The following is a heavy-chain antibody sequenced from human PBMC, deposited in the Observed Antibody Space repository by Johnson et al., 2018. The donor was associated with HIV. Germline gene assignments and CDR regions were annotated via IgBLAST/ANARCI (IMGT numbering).Heavy chain of an antibody. CDR1: GFTFSSYG. V-gene: IGHV3-33*05. J-gene: IGHJ3*01. CDR2: ISYDGSNK. D-gene: IGHD6-6*01. Sequence: QVQLVESGGGVVQPGRALRLSCAASGFTFSSYGMHWVRQAPGKGLEWVAVISYDGSNKYYADSEKGRFTISRDNAKNSLYLQMNSLRAEDTAVYYCATARRAIDVWGQGTMATVSS. CDR3: ATARRAIDV.